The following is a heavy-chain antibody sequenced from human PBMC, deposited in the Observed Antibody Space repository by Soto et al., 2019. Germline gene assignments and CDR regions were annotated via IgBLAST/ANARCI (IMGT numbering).Heavy chain of an antibody. D-gene: IGHD3-10*01. CDR2: ISPDGSGT. CDR1: GFTFSAHW. V-gene: IGHV3-7*02. Sequence: EVQPVASGGGLVQPGGSLILSCAASGFTFSAHWMGWVRQVPGKGLEWMANISPDGSGTYYVDSMKGRFVISRDNAKNSLYLQVNSLTAEDTAVYYCARWIRGTPDSWGQGTLVTVSP. J-gene: IGHJ5*01. CDR3: ARWIRGTPDS.